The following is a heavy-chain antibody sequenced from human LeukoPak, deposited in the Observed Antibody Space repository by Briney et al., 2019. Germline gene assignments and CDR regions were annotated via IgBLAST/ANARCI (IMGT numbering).Heavy chain of an antibody. CDR1: GFTFSRFS. Sequence: GGSLRLSCAASGFTFSRFSVNWVRQAPGKGLEWVSSITSGSVYIYYADSVKGRFTISRDNTKNSLYLQLTSLRAEDTAVYYCARPRTPYYYDSSGYYPGFDVWGQGTVVTVST. V-gene: IGHV3-21*01. CDR3: ARPRTPYYYDSSGYYPGFDV. D-gene: IGHD3-22*01. CDR2: ITSGSVYI. J-gene: IGHJ3*01.